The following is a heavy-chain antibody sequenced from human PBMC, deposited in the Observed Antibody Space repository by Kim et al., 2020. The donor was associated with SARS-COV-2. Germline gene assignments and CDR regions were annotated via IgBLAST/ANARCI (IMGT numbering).Heavy chain of an antibody. J-gene: IGHJ6*02. CDR3: ARRGSSSSIYYYYGMDV. Sequence: ASVKVSCKASGYTFTSYGISWVRQAPGQGLEWMGWISAYNGNTNYAQKLQGRVTMTTDTSTSTAYMELRSLRSDDTAVYYCARRGSSSSIYYYYGMDVWGQGTTVTVSS. D-gene: IGHD6-6*01. CDR2: ISAYNGNT. V-gene: IGHV1-18*01. CDR1: GYTFTSYG.